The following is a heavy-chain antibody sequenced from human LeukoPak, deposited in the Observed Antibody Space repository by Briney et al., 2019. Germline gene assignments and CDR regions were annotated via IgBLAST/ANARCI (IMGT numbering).Heavy chain of an antibody. CDR1: GFTFSGSA. CDR3: TRSYDPNSGWYNSFDY. D-gene: IGHD6-19*01. J-gene: IGHJ4*02. Sequence: GGSQRLSCAASGFTFSGSAMHWVRQASGKGLEWVGRIRSKANNYATVYAASVKGRFTISRDDSKNTAYLQMNSLKTEDTAVYYCTRSYDPNSGWYNSFDYWGQGTLVTVSS. V-gene: IGHV3-73*01. CDR2: IRSKANNYAT.